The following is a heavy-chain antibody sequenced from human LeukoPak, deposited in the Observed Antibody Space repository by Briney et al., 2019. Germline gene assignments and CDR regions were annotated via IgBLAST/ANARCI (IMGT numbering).Heavy chain of an antibody. CDR1: GFTFSNYA. J-gene: IGHJ4*02. CDR2: ISGSGSST. V-gene: IGHV3-23*01. Sequence: GGSLRLSCEASGFTFSNYAITWVRQAPGKGLEWVSGISGSGSSTYYADSVKGRFTISRDNSKNTLYLQMNSLRAEDTAVYYCAKGTKPYYGSGSYYPDYWGQGTLVTVSS. D-gene: IGHD3-10*01. CDR3: AKGTKPYYGSGSYYPDY.